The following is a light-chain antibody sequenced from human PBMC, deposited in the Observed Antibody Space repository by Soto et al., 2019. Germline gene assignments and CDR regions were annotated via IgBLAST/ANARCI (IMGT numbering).Light chain of an antibody. CDR2: LNSDGSH. V-gene: IGLV4-69*01. Sequence: QLVLTQSPSASASLGASVKLTCTLSSGHSSYAIAWHQQQPEKGPRYLMKLNSDGSHSKGDGIPDRFSGSSSGAERYLTISSLQSEDEADYSCQTWGTGIGVFGGGTKLTLL. CDR3: QTWGTGIGV. CDR1: SGHSSYA. J-gene: IGLJ3*02.